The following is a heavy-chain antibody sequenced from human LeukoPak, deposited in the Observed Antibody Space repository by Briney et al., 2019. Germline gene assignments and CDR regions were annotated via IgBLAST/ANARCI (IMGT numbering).Heavy chain of an antibody. CDR3: AREWERNFDY. V-gene: IGHV1-18*04. Sequence: GASVKVSCKASGYSFTNYGISWVRQAPGQGLEWMGWISGYNGDTKFAQSVQDRVTMTIDKSTRTAYMEMKTLRSDGTATYFCAREWERNFDYWGQGTLVTVSS. CDR1: GYSFTNYG. J-gene: IGHJ4*02. CDR2: ISGYNGDT. D-gene: IGHD1-26*01.